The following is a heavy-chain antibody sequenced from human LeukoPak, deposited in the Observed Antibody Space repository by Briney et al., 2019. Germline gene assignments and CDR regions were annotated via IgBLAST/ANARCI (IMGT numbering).Heavy chain of an antibody. V-gene: IGHV1-18*01. CDR3: ARERITMVRGVIITAEGLDY. J-gene: IGHJ4*02. CDR1: GYTFTSYG. CDR2: ISAYNGNT. Sequence: ASVKVSCKASGYTFTSYGISWVRQAPGQGLEWKGWISAYNGNTNYAQKLQGRVTMTTDTSTSTAYMELRSLRSDDTAVYYCARERITMVRGVIITAEGLDYWGQGTLVTVSS. D-gene: IGHD3-10*01.